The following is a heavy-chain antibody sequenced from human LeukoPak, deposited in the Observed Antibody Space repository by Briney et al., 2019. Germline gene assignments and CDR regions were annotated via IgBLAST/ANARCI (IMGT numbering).Heavy chain of an antibody. J-gene: IGHJ4*02. V-gene: IGHV3-23*01. CDR1: GFTFSRYA. Sequence: GGSLRLSCAPSGFTFSRYAMNWVRQAPGKGLEWVSIISNSGDSTIYADSVKGRFTISRDNSKNILYLQMNSLRAEDTAVYYCTRDSGRFRLDYWGQGVLVTVSS. CDR2: ISNSGDST. CDR3: TRDSGRFRLDY. D-gene: IGHD6-19*01.